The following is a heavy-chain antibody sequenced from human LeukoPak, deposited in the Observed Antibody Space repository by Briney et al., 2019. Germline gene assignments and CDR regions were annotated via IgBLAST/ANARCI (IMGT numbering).Heavy chain of an antibody. J-gene: IGHJ4*02. CDR2: ISWNSGSI. CDR3: ARTATFSSPPFAFDY. V-gene: IGHV3-9*01. Sequence: GGSLRLSCAASGFTFSSYWMHWVRQAPGKGLEWVSGISWNSGSIGYADSVKGRFTISRDNAKNSLYLQMNSLRAEDTAVYYCARTATFSSPPFAFDYWGQGTLVTVSS. CDR1: GFTFSSYW. D-gene: IGHD6-13*01.